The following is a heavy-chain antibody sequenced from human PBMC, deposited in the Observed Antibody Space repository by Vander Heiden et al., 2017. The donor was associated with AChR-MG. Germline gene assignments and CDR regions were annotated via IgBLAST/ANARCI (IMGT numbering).Heavy chain of an antibody. CDR3: AREESAGPAAARTTDV. CDR2: ISSGSNNI. V-gene: IGHV3-21*01. CDR1: GFTFSSYS. Sequence: EVQLVESGGGLVQPGGSLRLSCAASGFTFSSYSMNWVRQATWKGLEWGKAISSGSNNIYNAGTMKCPFTITRENAKNSQYLKMNRQREEDSAGYYCAREESAGPAAARTTDVWGKGTTVTVSS. D-gene: IGHD2-2*01. J-gene: IGHJ6*04.